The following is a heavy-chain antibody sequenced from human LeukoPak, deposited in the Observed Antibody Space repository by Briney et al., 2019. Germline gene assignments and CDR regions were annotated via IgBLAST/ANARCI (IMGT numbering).Heavy chain of an antibody. D-gene: IGHD3-3*01. CDR2: ISPSSTSM. J-gene: IGHJ5*02. V-gene: IGHV3-48*01. Sequence: GGSLRLSCAASGFTFSSYSMNWVRQAPGKGLEWVSYISPSSTSMYYADSVRGRFTISRDNARNSLYLQMNSLSTEDTALYYCARDAASGNNWFGPWGQGTLVTVSS. CDR1: GFTFSSYS. CDR3: ARDAASGNNWFGP.